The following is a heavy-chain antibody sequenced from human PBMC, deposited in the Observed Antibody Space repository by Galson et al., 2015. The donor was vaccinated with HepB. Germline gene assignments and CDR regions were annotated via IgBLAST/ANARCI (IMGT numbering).Heavy chain of an antibody. Sequence: CAISGDSVSSNTVGWNWIRQSPSRGLEWLGRTYSRSKWSTDYADSVKSRITITPDTSKNQFSLQLNSATPEDTAVYYCAKSIHLGRGFDSWGQGTLVTVSS. V-gene: IGHV6-1*01. CDR1: GDSVSSNTVG. J-gene: IGHJ4*02. CDR2: TYSRSKWST. D-gene: IGHD7-27*01. CDR3: AKSIHLGRGFDS.